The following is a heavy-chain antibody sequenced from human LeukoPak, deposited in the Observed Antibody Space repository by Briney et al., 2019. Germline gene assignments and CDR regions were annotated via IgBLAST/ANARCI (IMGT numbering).Heavy chain of an antibody. J-gene: IGHJ5*02. D-gene: IGHD4-23*01. CDR3: AKGAAADYGGNSGNNWFDP. CDR1: GYTFTSYY. CDR2: INPSAGRT. Sequence: ASVKVSCKASGYTFTSYYMHWVRQAPGQELEWMGIINPSAGRTSYAQKFQGRVTMTRDTSTSTVYMELSSLRSEDTAVYYCAKGAAADYGGNSGNNWFDPWGQGTLVIVSS. V-gene: IGHV1-46*01.